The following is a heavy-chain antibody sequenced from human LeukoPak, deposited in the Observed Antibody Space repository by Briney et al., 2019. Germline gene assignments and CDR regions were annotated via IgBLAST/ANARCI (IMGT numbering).Heavy chain of an antibody. D-gene: IGHD1-26*01. CDR2: IYYSGST. V-gene: IGHV4-59*08. CDR1: GGSISNYY. Sequence: SETLSLTCTVSGGSISNYYWSWIRQPPGKGLEWIGYIYYSGSTNYNPSLKSRVTISVDTSKNQFSLKLSSVIAADTAVYYCARVIVGATSGFDYWGQGTLVTVSS. J-gene: IGHJ4*02. CDR3: ARVIVGATSGFDY.